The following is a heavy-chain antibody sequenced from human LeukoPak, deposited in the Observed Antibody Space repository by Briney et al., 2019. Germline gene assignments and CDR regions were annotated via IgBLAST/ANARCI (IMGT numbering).Heavy chain of an antibody. J-gene: IGHJ4*02. CDR1: GGSISGYF. V-gene: IGHV4-59*08. CDR3: ARRNYADYDHYFDY. CDR2: ISYSGSA. D-gene: IGHD4-17*01. Sequence: PSETLSLTCTVSGGSISGYFWSWIRQPPGMGLEWIGYISYSGSANYNPSLKSRVTISVDTSRNQFSLKMTSVTAADTAVYFCARRNYADYDHYFDYWGQGTLVTVSS.